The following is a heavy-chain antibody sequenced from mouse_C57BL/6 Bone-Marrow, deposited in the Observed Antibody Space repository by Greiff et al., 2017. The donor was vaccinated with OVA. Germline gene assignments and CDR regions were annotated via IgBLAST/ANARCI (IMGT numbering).Heavy chain of an antibody. J-gene: IGHJ4*01. CDR1: GFSLTSYG. Sequence: QVQLKESGPGLVAPSQSLSITCTVSGFSLTSYGVDWVRQSPGKGLEWLGVIWGGGSTNYNSALMYRLSIITDNSKSQMFLKMNSLQTDDTAMYYCSKHTYYSNDDDDMDNWGQGTSVTVSS. CDR3: SKHTYYSNDDDDMDN. V-gene: IGHV2-9*01. D-gene: IGHD2-12*01. CDR2: IWGGGST.